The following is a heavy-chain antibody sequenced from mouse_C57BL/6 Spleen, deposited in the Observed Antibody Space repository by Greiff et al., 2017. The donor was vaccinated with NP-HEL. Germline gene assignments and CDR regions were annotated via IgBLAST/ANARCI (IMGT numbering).Heavy chain of an antibody. CDR3: ERKDGYFSYAMDY. J-gene: IGHJ4*01. D-gene: IGHD2-3*01. CDR2: IDPSDSET. Sequence: QVQLQQPGAELVRPGSSVKLSCKASGYTFTSYWMHWVKQRPIQGLEWIGNIDPSDSETHYNQKFKDKATLTVDKSSSTAYMQLSSLTSEDSAVYYGERKDGYFSYAMDYWGQGTSVTVSS. CDR1: GYTFTSYW. V-gene: IGHV1-52*01.